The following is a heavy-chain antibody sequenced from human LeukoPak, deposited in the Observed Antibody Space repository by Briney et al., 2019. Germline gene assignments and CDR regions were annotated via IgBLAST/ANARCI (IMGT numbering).Heavy chain of an antibody. V-gene: IGHV4-38-2*02. D-gene: IGHD6-13*01. Sequence: PSETLSLTCTVSGYSISNNFYWAWIRQSPGKGLEWIVSINHSWSTYYNPSLKSRVTISVDTSKNQFSLKLSSVTAVDTAVYYCARVLVAAGAPFFDYWGQGTLVTVSS. J-gene: IGHJ4*02. CDR1: GYSISNNFY. CDR2: INHSWST. CDR3: ARVLVAAGAPFFDY.